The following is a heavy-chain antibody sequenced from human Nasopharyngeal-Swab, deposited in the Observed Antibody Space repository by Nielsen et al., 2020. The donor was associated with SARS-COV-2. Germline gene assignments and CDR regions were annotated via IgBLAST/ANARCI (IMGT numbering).Heavy chain of an antibody. D-gene: IGHD6-13*01. CDR3: AKDQMSGIAAALQH. CDR2: ISYDGSNK. J-gene: IGHJ1*01. V-gene: IGHV3-30*18. Sequence: PGKGLEWVAVISYDGSNKYYADSVKGRFTISRDNSKNTLYLQMNSLRAEDTAVYYCAKDQMSGIAAALQHWGQGTLVTVSS.